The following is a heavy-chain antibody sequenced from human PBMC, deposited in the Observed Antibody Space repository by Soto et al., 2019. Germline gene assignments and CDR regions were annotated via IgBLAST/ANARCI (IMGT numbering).Heavy chain of an antibody. CDR1: GFSLNNGGEG. CDR3: AHTVMKKGDWDL. CDR2: IYWDDDK. J-gene: IGHJ4*02. V-gene: IGHV2-5*02. D-gene: IGHD2-21*01. Sequence: SGPTLVNPTQLLTLTCTFSGFSLNNGGEGVAWIRQPPGKALEWLAFIYWDDDKFYSPSLQTRLTITKDTSKNQVVLTMTNMDTVDTATYCCAHTVMKKGDWDLWGQGVLVT.